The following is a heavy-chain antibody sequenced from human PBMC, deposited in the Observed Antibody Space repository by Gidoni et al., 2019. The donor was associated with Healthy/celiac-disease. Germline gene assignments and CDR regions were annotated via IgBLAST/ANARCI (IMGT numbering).Heavy chain of an antibody. CDR3: AKGLYGGNSDFDY. D-gene: IGHD4-17*01. CDR2: ISYDVSNK. V-gene: IGHV3-30*18. CDR1: GFTFSSSG. J-gene: IGHJ4*02. Sequence: QVQLVESGGGVVQPGRSRRLACAASGFTFSSSGRPWVRQAPGRGLEWVAFISYDVSNKYYADSVTGRFTISRDNSKTSLSLQMNSLRAEDTAVYYCAKGLYGGNSDFDYWGQGTLVTVSS.